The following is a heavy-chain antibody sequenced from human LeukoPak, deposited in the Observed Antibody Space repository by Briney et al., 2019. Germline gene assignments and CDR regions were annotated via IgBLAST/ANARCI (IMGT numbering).Heavy chain of an antibody. D-gene: IGHD1-26*01. V-gene: IGHV4-31*03. J-gene: IGHJ5*02. CDR1: GGSISSGGYY. CDR3: ARIARSYYGWFDP. Sequence: SQTLSLTCTVSGGSISSGGYYWSWIRQHPGKGLEWIGYIYYSESTYYNPSLKSRVTISVDTSKNQFSLKLTSVTAADTAVYYCARIARSYYGWFDPWGQGTLVTVSS. CDR2: IYYSEST.